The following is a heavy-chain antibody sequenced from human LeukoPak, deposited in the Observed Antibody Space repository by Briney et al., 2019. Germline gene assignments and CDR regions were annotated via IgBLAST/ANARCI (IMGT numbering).Heavy chain of an antibody. D-gene: IGHD5-24*01. CDR2: IYSGGGT. J-gene: IGHJ4*02. CDR3: ARLRSLDK. Sequence: TGGSLRLSCAASGFTVSGNYMSWVRQAPGKGLEWVSVIYSGGGTYYSDSVKGRFTISRDNAKNSLYLEMSSLRVEDTAVYFCARLRSLDKWGQGTLVTVS. V-gene: IGHV3-53*01. CDR1: GFTVSGNY.